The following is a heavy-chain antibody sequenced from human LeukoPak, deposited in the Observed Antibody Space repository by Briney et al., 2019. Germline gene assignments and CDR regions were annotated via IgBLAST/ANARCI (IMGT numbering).Heavy chain of an antibody. Sequence: SETLSLTCAVSGYSINSDYYWGWIRQPPGKGLECVGTISHSGSTYYNPSLKSRVTISLDTSKNQFSLKLTSVTAADTAVYFCARGSSSPDGVYFDYWSQGTLVTVSS. CDR3: ARGSSSPDGVYFDY. J-gene: IGHJ4*02. CDR2: ISHSGST. CDR1: GYSINSDYY. D-gene: IGHD2-8*01. V-gene: IGHV4-38-2*01.